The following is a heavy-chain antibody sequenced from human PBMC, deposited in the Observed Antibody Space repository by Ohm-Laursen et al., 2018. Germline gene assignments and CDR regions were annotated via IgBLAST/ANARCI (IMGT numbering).Heavy chain of an antibody. CDR2: INPNSGGT. Sequence: SVKVSCKASGYTFTGYYMHWVRQAPGQGLEWMGWINPNSGGTDYAQKFQGRVTMTRDTSISTAYMELSRLRSDDTAVYYCARERRSSSRWDYWGQGTLVTVSS. D-gene: IGHD6-6*01. V-gene: IGHV1-2*02. CDR3: ARERRSSSRWDY. J-gene: IGHJ4*02. CDR1: GYTFTGYY.